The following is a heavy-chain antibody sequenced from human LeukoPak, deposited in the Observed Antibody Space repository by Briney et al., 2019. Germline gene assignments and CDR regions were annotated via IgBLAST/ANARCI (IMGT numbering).Heavy chain of an antibody. J-gene: IGHJ4*02. D-gene: IGHD3-22*01. CDR3: ASGWAQYYYDSSGYSFDY. Sequence: SVKVSCKASGGTFSSYAISWVRQAPGQGLEWMGRIIPILGIANYAQKFQGRVTITADKSTSTAYMELRSLRSEDTAVYYCASGWAQYYYDSSGYSFDYWGQGTLVTVSS. CDR2: IIPILGIA. CDR1: GGTFSSYA. V-gene: IGHV1-69*04.